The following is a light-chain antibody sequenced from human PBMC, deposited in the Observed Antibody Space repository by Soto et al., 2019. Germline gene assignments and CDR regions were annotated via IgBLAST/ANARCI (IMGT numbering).Light chain of an antibody. V-gene: IGKV1-33*01. J-gene: IGKJ5*01. CDR1: QGISSY. Sequence: DIQMTQSPSSLSASVGDRVTITFRASQGISSYLAWYQQKPGKAPKVLIYAASSLQSGVPSRFSGSGSGTDFTFTISRLQPEDIATYYCQQYENLPTFGQGTRLEIK. CDR3: QQYENLPT. CDR2: AAS.